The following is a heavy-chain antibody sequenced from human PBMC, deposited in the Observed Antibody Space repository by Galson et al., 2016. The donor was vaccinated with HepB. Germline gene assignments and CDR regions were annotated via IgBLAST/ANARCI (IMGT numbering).Heavy chain of an antibody. CDR1: GYTFTSYF. J-gene: IGHJ2*01. Sequence: SVKVSCKASGYTFTSYFVHWVRQAPGQGLEWMGIVNPSGGSTNSAQQFQGSVIMTRDTSTSTVYMELCMLRSDDAVVYYSARGPARWYFDLWGRGTLVTVSS. CDR3: ARGPARWYFDL. CDR2: VNPSGGST. V-gene: IGHV1-46*01.